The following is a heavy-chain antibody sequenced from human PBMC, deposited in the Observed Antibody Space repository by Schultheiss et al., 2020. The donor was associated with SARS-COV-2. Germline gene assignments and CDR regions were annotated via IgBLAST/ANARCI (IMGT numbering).Heavy chain of an antibody. V-gene: IGHV3-15*07. CDR1: GFVFSKAW. Sequence: GGSLRLSCAGSGFVFSKAWMNWVRQAPGKGLEWVGRIKSKTDGGRIDYGAPVKGRFTISRDDSKNTLYLQMTSLKSEDTAVYYCTTDVVPIRIQGDLRETDYWGHGVLVTVSS. CDR3: TTDVVPIRIQGDLRETDY. D-gene: IGHD2-15*01. J-gene: IGHJ4*01. CDR2: IKSKTDGGRI.